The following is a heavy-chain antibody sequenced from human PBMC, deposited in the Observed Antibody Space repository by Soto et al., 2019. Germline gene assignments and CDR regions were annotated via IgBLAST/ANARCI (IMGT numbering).Heavy chain of an antibody. V-gene: IGHV3-48*03. CDR2: ISSSGSTI. CDR3: ARVVVVAATSWFDP. J-gene: IGHJ5*02. D-gene: IGHD2-15*01. Sequence: EVQLVESGGGLVQPGGSLRLSCAASGFTFSSYEMNWVRQAPGKGLEWVSYISSSGSTIYYADSVKGRFTISRDNAKNSLYLQMNSLRAEDTAVYYCARVVVVAATSWFDPWGQGTLVTVSS. CDR1: GFTFSSYE.